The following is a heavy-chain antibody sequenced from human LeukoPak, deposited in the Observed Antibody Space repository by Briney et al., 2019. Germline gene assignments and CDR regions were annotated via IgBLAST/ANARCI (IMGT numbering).Heavy chain of an antibody. Sequence: GGSLRLSCAASGFTFSSYWMSWVRQAPGKGLEWVANIKQDGSDKYYVDYVKGRFTISRDNAKTSLYLQMNSLRAEDTAVYYCASEVPYYYYMDVWGKGTMVTVSS. CDR1: GFTFSSYW. V-gene: IGHV3-7*01. CDR2: IKQDGSDK. CDR3: ASEVPYYYYMDV. J-gene: IGHJ6*03. D-gene: IGHD3-10*01.